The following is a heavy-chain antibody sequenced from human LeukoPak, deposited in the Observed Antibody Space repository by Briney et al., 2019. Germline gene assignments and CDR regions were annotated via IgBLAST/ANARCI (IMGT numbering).Heavy chain of an antibody. V-gene: IGHV4-61*01. D-gene: IGHD3-22*01. J-gene: IGHJ4*02. Sequence: SETLSLTCTVSGGSVSSGSYYWRWIRQPPGKGLEWIGYIYYSGSTNYNPSLKSRVTISVDTSKNQFSLKLSSVTAADTAVYYCAGSGYYLNFDYWGQGTLVTVSS. CDR3: AGSGYYLNFDY. CDR2: IYYSGST. CDR1: GGSVSSGSYY.